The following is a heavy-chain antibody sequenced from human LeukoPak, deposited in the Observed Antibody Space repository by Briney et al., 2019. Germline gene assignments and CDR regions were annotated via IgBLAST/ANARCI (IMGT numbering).Heavy chain of an antibody. V-gene: IGHV3-48*03. Sequence: GGSLRLSCAASGFTFSSYEMNWVRQAPGKGLEWVSYITSSGNTIYYADSVKGRFTISRDNAKNSLYLQMNSLRVEDTAVYYCARESVAGSQDAFDIWGQGTMVTVSS. D-gene: IGHD6-19*01. CDR3: ARESVAGSQDAFDI. J-gene: IGHJ3*02. CDR1: GFTFSSYE. CDR2: ITSSGNTI.